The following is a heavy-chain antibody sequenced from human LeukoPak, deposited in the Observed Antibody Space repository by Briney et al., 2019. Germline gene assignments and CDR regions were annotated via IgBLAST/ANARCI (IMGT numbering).Heavy chain of an antibody. J-gene: IGHJ4*02. CDR3: ARGGVGATTYYFDY. CDR1: GGSFSGYY. V-gene: IGHV4-34*01. Sequence: SETLSLTCAVYGGSFSGYYWSWIRQPPGKGLEWIGEINHSGSTNYNPPLKSRVTISVDTSKNQFSLKLSSVTAADTAVYYCARGGVGATTYYFDYWGQGTLVTVSS. CDR2: INHSGST. D-gene: IGHD1-26*01.